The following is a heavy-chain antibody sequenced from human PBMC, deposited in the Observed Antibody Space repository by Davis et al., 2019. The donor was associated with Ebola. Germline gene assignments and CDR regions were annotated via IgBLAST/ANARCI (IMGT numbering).Heavy chain of an antibody. J-gene: IGHJ6*02. V-gene: IGHV3-72*01. D-gene: IGHD2/OR15-2a*01. CDR3: NGVPYLLLDGIWDYYVMDV. CDR2: TSSKGFDYAT. CDR1: GFTLTDSY. Sequence: PGGSLRLSCAVSGFTLTDSYIQWVRQAPAFFLFFIGHTSSKGFDYATEYAASVRGRFTISRDESKSSVHLQMNSLTTEDTAVYYCNGVPYLLLDGIWDYYVMDVWGQGTTVTVSS.